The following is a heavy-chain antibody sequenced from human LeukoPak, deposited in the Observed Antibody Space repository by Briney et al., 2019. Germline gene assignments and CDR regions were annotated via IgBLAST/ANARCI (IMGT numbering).Heavy chain of an antibody. J-gene: IGHJ4*02. CDR1: GFTFSSYW. CDR3: ARDGWQWRGDY. D-gene: IGHD6-19*01. Sequence: GGSLRLSCAASGFTFSSYWMSWVRQAPGKGLEWVANVKQDGSEKYYVDSVKGRFTISRDNGKNLLYLQMNSLRAEDTALYYCARDGWQWRGDYWGQGTLVTVSS. V-gene: IGHV3-7*03. CDR2: VKQDGSEK.